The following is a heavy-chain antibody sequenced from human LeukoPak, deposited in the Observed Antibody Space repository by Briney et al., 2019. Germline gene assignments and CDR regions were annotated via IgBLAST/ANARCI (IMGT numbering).Heavy chain of an antibody. Sequence: PGGSLRLSCAASGFTFSSYAMSWVRQPLGKGLEWVSAFSGSGGSKYYADSVKERLTISRDKSKNTLYLQMNSLRAEDTAVYYCARHEDIVVVVAATDAFDIWGQGTMVTVSS. V-gene: IGHV3-23*01. CDR2: FSGSGGSK. CDR1: GFTFSSYA. J-gene: IGHJ3*02. CDR3: ARHEDIVVVVAATDAFDI. D-gene: IGHD2-15*01.